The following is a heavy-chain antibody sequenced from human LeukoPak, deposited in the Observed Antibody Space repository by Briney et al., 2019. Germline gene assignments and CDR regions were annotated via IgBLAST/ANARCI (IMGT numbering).Heavy chain of an antibody. CDR3: ASSGWNYDDAFDI. D-gene: IGHD1-7*01. J-gene: IGHJ3*02. CDR2: INHSGST. Sequence: PSETLSLTCAAYGGSFSGYYWSWIRQPPGKGLEWIGEINHSGSTNYNPSLKSRVTISVDTSKNQFSLKLSSVTAADTAVYYCASSGWNYDDAFDIWGQGTMVTVSS. V-gene: IGHV4-34*01. CDR1: GGSFSGYY.